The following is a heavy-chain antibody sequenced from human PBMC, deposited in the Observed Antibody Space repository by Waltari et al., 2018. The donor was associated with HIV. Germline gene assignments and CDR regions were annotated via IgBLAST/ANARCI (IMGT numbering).Heavy chain of an antibody. CDR1: GFTFSSYS. CDR3: ARQDSSGGNYYYGMDV. J-gene: IGHJ6*02. V-gene: IGHV3-21*01. D-gene: IGHD3-22*01. CDR2: SSSSSIYI. Sequence: EVQLVESGGGLVKPGGSLRLSCAASGFTFSSYSMNWVCQAPGEGVEWVSSSSSSSIYISYADSVKGRCTISRDNAKNSLYLQMNSLRAEDTAVYYCARQDSSGGNYYYGMDVWGQGTTVTVSS.